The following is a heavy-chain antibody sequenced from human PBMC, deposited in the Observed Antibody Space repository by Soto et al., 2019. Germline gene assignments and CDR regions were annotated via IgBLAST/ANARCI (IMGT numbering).Heavy chain of an antibody. CDR2: INAGNGNT. CDR1: GYTFTSYA. Sequence: ASVKVSCKASGYTFTSYAMHWVRQAPGQRLEWMGWINAGNGNTKYSQKFQGRVTITRDTSASTAYMELSSLRSEDTAVYYCARSIVVVTAADYWGQGTLVNVSS. D-gene: IGHD2-21*02. J-gene: IGHJ4*02. CDR3: ARSIVVVTAADY. V-gene: IGHV1-3*01.